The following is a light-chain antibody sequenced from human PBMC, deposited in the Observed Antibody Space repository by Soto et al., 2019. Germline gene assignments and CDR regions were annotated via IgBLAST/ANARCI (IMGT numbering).Light chain of an antibody. CDR1: QNISTY. Sequence: DIRLSQSPATLSSSAGDRVTLTCRASQNISTYLKWYQQKPGKVPNLLIYAASSLQSGVPSRFSGSGSGADFTLTISSLQPEDFATYYCQQSYSSPITFGQGTRLEIK. CDR3: QQSYSSPIT. V-gene: IGKV1-39*01. J-gene: IGKJ5*01. CDR2: AAS.